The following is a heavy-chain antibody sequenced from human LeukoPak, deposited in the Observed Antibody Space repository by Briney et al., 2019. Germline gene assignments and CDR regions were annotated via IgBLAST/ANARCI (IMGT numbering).Heavy chain of an antibody. D-gene: IGHD2-15*01. CDR1: GFTFSSYG. CDR3: AGDNGEYCRGGSCYAGWFDP. CDR2: IWYDGNNK. V-gene: IGHV3-33*01. Sequence: GRSLRLSCAASGFTFSSYGMNWVRQAPGKGLEWVAVIWYDGNNKYYADSVKGRFTISRDSSKNTLYLQMNSLRAEDTAVYYCAGDNGEYCRGGSCYAGWFDPWGQGTLVTVSS. J-gene: IGHJ5*02.